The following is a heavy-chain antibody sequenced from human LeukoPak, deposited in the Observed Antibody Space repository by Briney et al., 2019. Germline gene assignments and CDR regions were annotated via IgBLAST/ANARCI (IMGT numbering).Heavy chain of an antibody. CDR2: INHSGST. CDR3: ARGNRGERLQYYYYYYMDV. Sequence: SETLSLTCAVYGGSFSGYYWSWIRQPPGKGLEWIGEINHSGSTNYNPSLKSRVTISVDTSKNQFSLKLSSVTAADTAVYYCARGNRGERLQYYYYYYMDVWGKGTTVTVSS. J-gene: IGHJ6*03. V-gene: IGHV4-34*01. D-gene: IGHD3-16*01. CDR1: GGSFSGYY.